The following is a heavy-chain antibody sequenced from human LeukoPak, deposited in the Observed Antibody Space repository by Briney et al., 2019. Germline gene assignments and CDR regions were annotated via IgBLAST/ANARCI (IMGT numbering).Heavy chain of an antibody. D-gene: IGHD2-2*01. Sequence: ASVKVSCRASGYTFTSYGISWVRQAPGQGLEWMGWISAYNGNTNYAQKLQGRVTMTTDTSTSTAYMELRSLRSDDTAVSYCARDHCSSTSCSSTPTNWFDPWGQGTLVTVSS. CDR2: ISAYNGNT. CDR1: GYTFTSYG. J-gene: IGHJ5*02. V-gene: IGHV1-18*01. CDR3: ARDHCSSTSCSSTPTNWFDP.